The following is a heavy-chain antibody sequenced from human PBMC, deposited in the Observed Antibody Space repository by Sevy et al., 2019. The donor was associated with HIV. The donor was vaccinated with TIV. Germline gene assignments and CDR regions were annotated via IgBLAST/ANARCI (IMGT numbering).Heavy chain of an antibody. CDR1: EITLSNYA. Sequence: GGSLRLSCAASEITLSNYAMNWVRQAPGRGLEWVSAISGSGGSTYYADSVKGRFTISRDNSKNTLSLQMHSLRVEDTAVHYCAKDRAVLVGDAFDLWGQGTMVTVSS. D-gene: IGHD2-15*01. J-gene: IGHJ3*01. V-gene: IGHV3-23*01. CDR2: ISGSGGST. CDR3: AKDRAVLVGDAFDL.